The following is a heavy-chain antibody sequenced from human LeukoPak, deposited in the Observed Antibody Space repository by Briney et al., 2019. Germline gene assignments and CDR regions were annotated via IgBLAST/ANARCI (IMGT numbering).Heavy chain of an antibody. CDR2: INHSGGT. V-gene: IGHV4-34*01. CDR3: ARANYDTNGNRRYYNYYGLDV. J-gene: IGHJ6*01. CDR1: GGSFSGYY. Sequence: SETLPLTCAVYGGSFSGYYWSWLRQPPGKGLEWIGEINHSGGTNHNPSLKSRVTTSGDTSKSQFSLKLSSVTAADTAVYYCARANYDTNGNRRYYNYYGLDVWGQRTTVTVS. D-gene: IGHD2-8*01.